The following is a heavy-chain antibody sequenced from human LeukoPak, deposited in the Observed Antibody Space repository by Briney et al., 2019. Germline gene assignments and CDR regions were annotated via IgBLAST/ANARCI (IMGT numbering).Heavy chain of an antibody. V-gene: IGHV3-23*01. Sequence: GGSLRLSCAASGFTFSSYAMSWVRQAPGKGLEWVSAISYSGGSTYYADSVKGRFTIPRDSSKNTLYLQMNSLRAEDTAVYYCAKVRSTMIVVAMDYWGQGALLTVSS. D-gene: IGHD3-22*01. J-gene: IGHJ4*02. CDR2: ISYSGGST. CDR3: AKVRSTMIVVAMDY. CDR1: GFTFSSYA.